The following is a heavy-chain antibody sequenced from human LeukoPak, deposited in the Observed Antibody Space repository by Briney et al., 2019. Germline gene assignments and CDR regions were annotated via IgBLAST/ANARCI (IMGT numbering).Heavy chain of an antibody. CDR3: ARKQTGTMYDV. V-gene: IGHV4-59*11. D-gene: IGHD1-7*01. Sequence: PSETLSLTCAVSGDSFSSHYWTWIRQSPGTGLEWIGYISHIGRTNYNPSLKSRVTISIDTSKNQFSLRLYSVTAADTAVYYCARKQTGTMYDVWGQGTQVTVSS. CDR2: ISHIGRT. J-gene: IGHJ4*02. CDR1: GDSFSSHY.